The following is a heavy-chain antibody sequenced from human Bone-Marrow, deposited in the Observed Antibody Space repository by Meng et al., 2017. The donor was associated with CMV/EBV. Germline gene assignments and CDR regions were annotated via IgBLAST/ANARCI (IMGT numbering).Heavy chain of an antibody. D-gene: IGHD1-26*01. V-gene: IGHV4-34*01. Sequence: SETLSLTCAVYGGSFSGYYWSWIRQPPGKGLEWIGEINHSGSTNYNPSLKSRVTISVDTSKNQFSLKLSSVTAADTAVYYCARSRVGEERGSYYEHYYYYGMDVWAQGTTVTVSS. CDR1: GGSFSGYY. J-gene: IGHJ6*02. CDR2: INHSGST. CDR3: ARSRVGEERGSYYEHYYYYGMDV.